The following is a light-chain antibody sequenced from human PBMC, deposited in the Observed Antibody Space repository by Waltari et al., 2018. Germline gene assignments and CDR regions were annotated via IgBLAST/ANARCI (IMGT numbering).Light chain of an antibody. J-gene: IGKJ1*01. CDR1: QTVTTTS. CDR2: GAS. V-gene: IGKV3-20*01. CDR3: QQYASLPRT. Sequence: DIVLTQSPGTLSLSPGERATLSCWASQTVTTTSLAWYQQKPGQAPRLLIYGASFRATGTPGRVSGSGAGTDFTLTISRLEPEDFAVYYCQQYASLPRTFGQGTRVEI.